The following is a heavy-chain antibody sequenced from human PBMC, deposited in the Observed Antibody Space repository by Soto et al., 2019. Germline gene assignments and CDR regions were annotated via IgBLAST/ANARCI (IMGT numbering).Heavy chain of an antibody. V-gene: IGHV4-59*01. Sequence: QVHLQESGPALVKASETLSLTCSVSVSSITDYYWNWIRQPPGKEPELIWFAHHSGGTFYNPSLRSRVTGSVDRSKRQFSLRLSSLAPADTAVYYCARWGETSASPHVRDFDMGGKGAMVPVSS. CDR1: VSSITDYY. D-gene: IGHD3-16*01. J-gene: IGHJ3*02. CDR3: ARWGETSASPHVRDFDM. CDR2: AHHSGGT.